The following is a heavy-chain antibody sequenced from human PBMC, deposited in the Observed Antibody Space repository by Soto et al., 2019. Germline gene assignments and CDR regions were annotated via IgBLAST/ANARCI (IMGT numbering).Heavy chain of an antibody. CDR3: ARHRVRNCSGGSCRGGRNWFDP. D-gene: IGHD2-15*01. Sequence: PSETLSLTCTVSGGSISSSSYYWGWIRQPPGKGLEWIGSIYYSGSTYYNPSLKSRVTISVDTSKNQFSLKLSSVTAADTAVYYCARHRVRNCSGGSCRGGRNWFDPWGQGTLVTVSS. V-gene: IGHV4-39*01. CDR2: IYYSGST. J-gene: IGHJ5*02. CDR1: GGSISSSSYY.